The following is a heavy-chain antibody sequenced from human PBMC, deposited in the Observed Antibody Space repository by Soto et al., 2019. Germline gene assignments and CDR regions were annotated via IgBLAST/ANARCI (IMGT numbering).Heavy chain of an antibody. J-gene: IGHJ5*02. V-gene: IGHV1-18*01. CDR1: GYTFTSYG. Sequence: AXVKVSCKASGYTFTSYGISWVRQAPGQGLEWMGWISAYNGNTNYAQKLQGRVTMTTDTSTSTAYMELRSLRSDDTAVYYCATIRADCSGGSCYSGWGFRFDPWGQGTLVTVSS. CDR3: ATIRADCSGGSCYSGWGFRFDP. CDR2: ISAYNGNT. D-gene: IGHD2-15*01.